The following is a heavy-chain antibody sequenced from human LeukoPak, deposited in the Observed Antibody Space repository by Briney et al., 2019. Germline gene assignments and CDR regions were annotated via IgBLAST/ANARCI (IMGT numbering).Heavy chain of an antibody. CDR2: INPNSGGT. CDR1: GYIFTSYN. CDR3: ARDPYYYDSSGYYGSDY. Sequence: GASVKVSCKASGYIFTSYNIYWVRQAPGQGLEWMGWINPNSGGTNYAQKFQGRVTMTRDTSISTAYMELSRLRSDDTAVYYCARDPYYYDSSGYYGSDYWGQGTLVTVSS. D-gene: IGHD3-22*01. J-gene: IGHJ4*02. V-gene: IGHV1-2*02.